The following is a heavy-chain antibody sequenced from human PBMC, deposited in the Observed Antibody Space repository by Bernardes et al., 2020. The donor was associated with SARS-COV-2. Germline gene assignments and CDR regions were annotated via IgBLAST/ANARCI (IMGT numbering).Heavy chain of an antibody. V-gene: IGHV3-23*02. CDR2: SSSGGIT. Sequence: SSSGGITYYVDSVKGRFTISRDNSKNTLFLQMNSLRAGETAVYYCAKGGSEYGTATSCTPSVWGKGT. CDR3: AKGGSEYGTATSCTPSV. D-gene: IGHD2-2*01. J-gene: IGHJ6*03.